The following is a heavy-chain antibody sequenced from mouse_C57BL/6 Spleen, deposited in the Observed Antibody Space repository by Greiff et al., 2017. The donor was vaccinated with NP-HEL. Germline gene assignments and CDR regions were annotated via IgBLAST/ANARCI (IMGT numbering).Heavy chain of an antibody. CDR2: IYPRSGNT. V-gene: IGHV1-81*01. CDR3: ASALYYGSSPYWYFDV. Sequence: VQLVESGAELARPGASVKLSCKASGYTFTSYGISWVKQRTGQGLEWIGEIYPRSGNTYYNEKFKGKATLTADKSSSTAYMELRSLTSEDSAVYFCASALYYGSSPYWYFDVWGTGTTVTVSS. D-gene: IGHD1-1*01. J-gene: IGHJ1*03. CDR1: GYTFTSYG.